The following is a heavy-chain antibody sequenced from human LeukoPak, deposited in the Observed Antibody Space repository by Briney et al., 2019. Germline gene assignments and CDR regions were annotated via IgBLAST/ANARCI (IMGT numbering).Heavy chain of an antibody. Sequence: PSETLSLTCTISDGSISSYYWNWIRQSPGKGLEWIGHIHYSGSPHYNPSLQSRVSISIDTSKNHFSLNLRSVTAVDTAVYYCARWGHFDSSGYFVVDYWGQGTLVTVSS. CDR2: IHYSGSP. V-gene: IGHV4-59*01. CDR3: ARWGHFDSSGYFVVDY. D-gene: IGHD3-22*01. J-gene: IGHJ4*02. CDR1: DGSISSYY.